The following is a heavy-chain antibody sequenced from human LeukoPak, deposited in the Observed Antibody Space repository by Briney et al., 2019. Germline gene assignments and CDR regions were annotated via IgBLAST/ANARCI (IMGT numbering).Heavy chain of an antibody. V-gene: IGHV1-46*01. Sequence: ASVKVSCKASGYTFTSYYMHLVRQAPGQGLEWMGIINPSGGSTSYAQKFQGRVTMTRDTSTSTVYMELSSLRSEDTAVYHCARNHYDILTGYYSNWFDPWGQGTLVTVSS. CDR1: GYTFTSYY. J-gene: IGHJ5*02. CDR2: INPSGGST. CDR3: ARNHYDILTGYYSNWFDP. D-gene: IGHD3-9*01.